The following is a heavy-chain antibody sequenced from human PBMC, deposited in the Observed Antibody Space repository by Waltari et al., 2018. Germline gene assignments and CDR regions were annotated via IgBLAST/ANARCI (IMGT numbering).Heavy chain of an antibody. V-gene: IGHV4-59*01. CDR2: IYYSGST. CDR3: ARGGFGEYGMDV. Sequence: QVQLQESGPGLVKPSETLSLTCTVSGGSISSSYWSWIRQPPGKGLEWIGYIYYSGSTNYNPSLKSRVTISVDTSKNQFSLKLSSVTAADTAVYYCARGGFGEYGMDVWGQGTTVTVSS. CDR1: GGSISSSY. D-gene: IGHD3-10*01. J-gene: IGHJ6*02.